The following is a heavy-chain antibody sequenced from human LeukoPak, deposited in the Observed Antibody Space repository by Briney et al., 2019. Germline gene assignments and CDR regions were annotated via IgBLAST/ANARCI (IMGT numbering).Heavy chain of an antibody. J-gene: IGHJ4*02. Sequence: SGPTLVNPTQTLTLTCTFSGFSLSTTGVGVGWIRQPPGKALEWLAVVYWDNDKRYSPSLKNRLTITKDTSKNQVVLSMTNMDPVDTATFYCAHVRQGSRTSGFYYLDYWGRGTLVAVSS. V-gene: IGHV2-5*02. D-gene: IGHD6-13*01. CDR1: GFSLSTTGVG. CDR2: VYWDNDK. CDR3: AHVRQGSRTSGFYYLDY.